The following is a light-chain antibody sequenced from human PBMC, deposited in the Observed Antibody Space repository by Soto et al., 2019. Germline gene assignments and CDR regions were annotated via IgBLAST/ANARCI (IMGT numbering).Light chain of an antibody. CDR3: HHYNSYSEA. CDR1: QTISSW. Sequence: DIQMTQSPSTLSGSVGDRVTITCRASQTISSWLAWYQQKPGKAPKLLIYKASTLKSGVPSRFNGSGYWTQFTLTIRSLQPDDFATYYCHHYNSYSEAFGNGTKVELK. V-gene: IGKV1-5*03. J-gene: IGKJ1*01. CDR2: KAS.